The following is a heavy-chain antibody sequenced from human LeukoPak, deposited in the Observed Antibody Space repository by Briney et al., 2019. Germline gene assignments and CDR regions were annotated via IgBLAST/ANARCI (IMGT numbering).Heavy chain of an antibody. CDR1: GFTFSTYS. CDR3: LYDLDY. D-gene: IGHD5/OR15-5a*01. V-gene: IGHV3-23*01. J-gene: IGHJ4*02. CDR2: IDGGGGGT. Sequence: PGGSLRLSCAASGFTFSTYSVSWVRQAPGKGLEWVSTIDGGGGGTYYAASVKGRFTISRDNAKNTLYLQMNSLRAEDTAVYYCLYDLDYWGQGTLVTVSS.